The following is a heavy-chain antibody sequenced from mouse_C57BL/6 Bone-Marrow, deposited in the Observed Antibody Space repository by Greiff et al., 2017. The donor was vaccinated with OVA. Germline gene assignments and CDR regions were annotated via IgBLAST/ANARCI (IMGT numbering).Heavy chain of an antibody. CDR2: INPGSGGT. CDR3: ARDYYGGSWYFDV. CDR1: GYAFTNYL. Sequence: VQLQQSGAELVRPGTSVKVSCKASGYAFTNYLIEWVKQRPGQGLEWIGVINPGSGGTNYNEKFKGKATLTADKSSSTAYMQLSSLTSEDSAVYFCARDYYGGSWYFDVWGTGTTVTVSS. D-gene: IGHD1-1*01. J-gene: IGHJ1*03. V-gene: IGHV1-54*01.